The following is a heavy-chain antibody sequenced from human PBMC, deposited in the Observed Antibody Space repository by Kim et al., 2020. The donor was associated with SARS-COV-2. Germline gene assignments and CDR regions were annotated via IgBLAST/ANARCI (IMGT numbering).Heavy chain of an antibody. CDR2: INHSGST. V-gene: IGHV4-34*01. D-gene: IGHD4-17*01. Sequence: SETLSLTCAVYGGSFSGYYWSWIRQPPGKGLEWIGEINHSGSTNYNPSLKSRVTISVDTSKNQFSLKLSSVTAADTAVYYCARGGSATTTMYYYYYYGMDVWGQGTTVTVSS. CDR1: GGSFSGYY. CDR3: ARGGSATTTMYYYYYYGMDV. J-gene: IGHJ6*02.